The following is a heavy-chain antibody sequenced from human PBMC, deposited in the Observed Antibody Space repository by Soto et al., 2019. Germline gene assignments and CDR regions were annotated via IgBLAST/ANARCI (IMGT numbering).Heavy chain of an antibody. J-gene: IGHJ6*02. CDR2: IIPIFGTA. V-gene: IGHV1-69*06. CDR1: GGTFSSYA. Sequence: QVQLVQSGAEVKKPGSSVKVSCKASGGTFSSYAISWVRQAPGQGLAWMGVIIPIFGTANYAQKFQGRVTITADKSTSTAYMELSSLRSDDTAVYYCARVDWIVGATAGYYYRMDVWGQGTTVTVSS. CDR3: ARVDWIVGATAGYYYRMDV. D-gene: IGHD1-26*01.